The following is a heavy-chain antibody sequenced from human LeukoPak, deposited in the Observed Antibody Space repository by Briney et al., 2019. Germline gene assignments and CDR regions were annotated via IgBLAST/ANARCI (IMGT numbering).Heavy chain of an antibody. D-gene: IGHD5-18*01. CDR2: INTNTGNP. Sequence: ASVKVSCKASGYTFTSYAMNWVRQAPGQGLEWMGWINTNTGNPTYAQGFTGRFVFSLDTSVSTAYLQISSLKAEDTAVYYCARDGGYSYASVHDAFEIWGQGTMVTVSS. CDR1: GYTFTSYA. J-gene: IGHJ3*02. CDR3: ARDGGYSYASVHDAFEI. V-gene: IGHV7-4-1*02.